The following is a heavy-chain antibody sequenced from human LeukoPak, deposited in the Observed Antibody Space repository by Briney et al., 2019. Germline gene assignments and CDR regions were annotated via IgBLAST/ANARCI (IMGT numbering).Heavy chain of an antibody. CDR1: GGTFSSYA. CDR3: ARAWGKLRFLEWLLPFDY. CDR2: IIPIFGTA. V-gene: IGHV1-69*01. J-gene: IGHJ4*02. Sequence: ASVKVSCKASGGTFSSYAISWVRQAPGQGLEWMGGIIPIFGTANYAQKFQGRVTITADESTSTAYMELSSLRSEDTAVYYCARAWGKLRFLEWLLPFDYWGQGTLDTVSS. D-gene: IGHD3-3*01.